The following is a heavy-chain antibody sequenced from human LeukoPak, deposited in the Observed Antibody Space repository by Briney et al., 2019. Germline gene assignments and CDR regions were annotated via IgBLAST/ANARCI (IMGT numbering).Heavy chain of an antibody. CDR1: GFTFSNYG. CDR2: IRYDGSNK. Sequence: GGSLRLSCAASGFTFSNYGMHWVRQAPGKGLEWVAFIRYDGSNKYYTDSVKGRFTISRDNSKNTLYLQMNSLRAEDTAIYYCAKSPGNYFDYWGQGTLVTVSS. CDR3: AKSPGNYFDY. V-gene: IGHV3-30*02. D-gene: IGHD6-13*01. J-gene: IGHJ4*02.